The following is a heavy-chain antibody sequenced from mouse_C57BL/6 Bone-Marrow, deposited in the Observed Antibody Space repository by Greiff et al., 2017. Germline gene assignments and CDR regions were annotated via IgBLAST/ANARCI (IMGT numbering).Heavy chain of an antibody. V-gene: IGHV1-81*01. Sequence: QVQLQQSGAELARPGASVKLSCKASGYTFTSYGISWVKQRTGQGLGWIGEIYPRSGNTYYNEKFKGKATLTADKSSSTAYMELRSLTSEDSAVYFCARGGSLDHAWFAYWGQGTLVTVSA. CDR3: ARGGSLDHAWFAY. CDR1: GYTFTSYG. D-gene: IGHD3-2*02. J-gene: IGHJ3*01. CDR2: IYPRSGNT.